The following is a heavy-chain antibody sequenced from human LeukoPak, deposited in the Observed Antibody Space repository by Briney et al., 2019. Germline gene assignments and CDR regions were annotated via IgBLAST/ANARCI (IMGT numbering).Heavy chain of an antibody. D-gene: IGHD3-3*01. CDR2: IYYSGST. J-gene: IGHJ4*02. CDR1: GGSISSGDYY. Sequence: SETLSLTCTVSGGSISSGDYYWSWIRQPPGKGLEWIGYIYYSGSTYYNPSLKSRVTISVDTSKNQFSLKLSSVTAADTAVYYCARAAYFDLWSGYPPYDWGQGTLVTVSS. V-gene: IGHV4-30-4*08. CDR3: ARAAYFDLWSGYPPYD.